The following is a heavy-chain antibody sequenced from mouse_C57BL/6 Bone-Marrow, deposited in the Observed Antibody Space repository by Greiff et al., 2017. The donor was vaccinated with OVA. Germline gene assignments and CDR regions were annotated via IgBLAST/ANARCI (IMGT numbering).Heavy chain of an antibody. CDR3: TRGVYYGYDGLFAY. D-gene: IGHD2-2*01. CDR1: GFTFSSYA. Sequence: EVKLMESGEGSVKPGGSLKLSCAASGFTFSSYAISWVRQTPEKRLEWVAYISSGGDYIYYADTVKGRFTISRDNARNTLYLQMSSLKSEDTAMYYCTRGVYYGYDGLFAYWGQGTLVTVSA. CDR2: ISSGGDYI. J-gene: IGHJ3*01. V-gene: IGHV5-9-1*02.